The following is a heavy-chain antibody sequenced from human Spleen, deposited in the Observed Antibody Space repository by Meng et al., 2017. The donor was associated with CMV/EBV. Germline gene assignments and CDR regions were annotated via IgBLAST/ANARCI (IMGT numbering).Heavy chain of an antibody. V-gene: IGHV1-46*01. D-gene: IGHD5-18*01. CDR1: GYTFTSYY. CDR2: INPSGGST. Sequence: VRLGRSGVKLKRPGASVKVSCKASGYTFTSYYMHWVRQAPGQGLEWMGIINPSGGSTSYAQKFQGRVTMTRDTSTSTVYMELSSLRSEDTAVYYCARVAAADTAMVGFDYWGQGTLVTVSS. J-gene: IGHJ4*02. CDR3: ARVAAADTAMVGFDY.